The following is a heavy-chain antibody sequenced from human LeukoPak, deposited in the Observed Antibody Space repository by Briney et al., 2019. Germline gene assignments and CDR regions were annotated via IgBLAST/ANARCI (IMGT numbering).Heavy chain of an antibody. J-gene: IGHJ4*02. CDR2: ISGSGGST. CDR3: AKNGYCSSTSCYAGTVFDY. D-gene: IGHD2-2*01. V-gene: IGHV3-23*01. Sequence: SGGSLRLSCAASGFTFGSYAMSWVRQAPGKGLEWVSTISGSGGSTYYADSVKGRFTISRDNSKNTLYLQMNSLRAEDTAVYYCAKNGYCSSTSCYAGTVFDYWGQGTLVTVSS. CDR1: GFTFGSYA.